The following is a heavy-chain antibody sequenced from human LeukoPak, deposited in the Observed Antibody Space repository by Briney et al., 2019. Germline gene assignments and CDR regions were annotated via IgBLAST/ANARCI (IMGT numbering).Heavy chain of an antibody. CDR3: ATVYVISHYYYMAV. D-gene: IGHD1-14*01. V-gene: IGHV4-59*11. CDR2: IFYSGST. Sequence: TSETLSLTCTVSGGSISSHYWTWIRQPPGKGLEWIGYIFYSGSTNYNPSLKSRVTISVDTSKNQFSLKLSSVTAADTAVYYCATVYVISHYYYMAVWGKGTTVTVSS. J-gene: IGHJ6*03. CDR1: GGSISSHY.